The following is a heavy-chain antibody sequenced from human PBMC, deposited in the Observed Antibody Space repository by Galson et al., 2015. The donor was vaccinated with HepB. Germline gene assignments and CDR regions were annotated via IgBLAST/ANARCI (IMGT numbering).Heavy chain of an antibody. CDR3: ARLSDYYDSSVYNP. Sequence: TLSLTCTVSGGSISTSSYYWGWIRQPPGKGLEWIGSNYFSGSTYYNPSLGSRVTISLDTSKNQFSLKLSSVTAADTAVYYCARLSDYYDSSVYNPWGQGTLVTVSS. D-gene: IGHD3-22*01. CDR2: NYFSGST. CDR1: GGSISTSSYY. J-gene: IGHJ5*02. V-gene: IGHV4-39*01.